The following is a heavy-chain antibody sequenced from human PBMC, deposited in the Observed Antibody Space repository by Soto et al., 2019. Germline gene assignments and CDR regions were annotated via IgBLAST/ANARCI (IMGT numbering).Heavy chain of an antibody. CDR1: GGSISSYY. CDR3: ARGVVGYCSSTSCYGGYYYYYYYMDV. V-gene: IGHV4-59*01. Sequence: PSETLSLTCTVSGGSISSYYRSWIRQPPGKGLEWIGYIYYSGSTNYNPSLKSRVTISVDTSKNQFSLKLSSVTAADTAVYYCARGVVGYCSSTSCYGGYYYYYYYMDVWGKGTTVTVSS. CDR2: IYYSGST. J-gene: IGHJ6*03. D-gene: IGHD2-2*01.